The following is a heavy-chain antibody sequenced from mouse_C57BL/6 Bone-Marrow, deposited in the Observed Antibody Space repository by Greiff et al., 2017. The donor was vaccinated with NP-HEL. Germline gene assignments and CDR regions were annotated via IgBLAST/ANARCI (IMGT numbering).Heavy chain of an antibody. CDR3: AREEGDYDYNYYAMDY. CDR2: INPGSGGP. D-gene: IGHD2-4*01. CDR1: GYAFTNYL. Sequence: QVQLQQSGAELVRPGTSVKVSCKASGYAFTNYLIEWVKQRPGQGLEWIGVINPGSGGPNYIEKFKGKATLTADKSSSTAYMQISSLTSEDTAVYVGAREEGDYDYNYYAMDYWGQGTSGTVSS. J-gene: IGHJ4*01. V-gene: IGHV1-54*01.